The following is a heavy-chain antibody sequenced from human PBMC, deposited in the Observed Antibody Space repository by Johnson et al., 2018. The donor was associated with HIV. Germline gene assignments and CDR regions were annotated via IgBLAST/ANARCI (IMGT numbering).Heavy chain of an antibody. D-gene: IGHD3-22*01. CDR1: GFTFDDYG. CDR2: IDWNGGST. CDR3: ARGFVRISMILVADAFDL. J-gene: IGHJ3*01. Sequence: EVHLVESGGGLVQPGGSLRLSCAASGFTFDDYGMSWVRQGPGKGLEWVSGIDWNGGSTGYADSVKGRFTISRDNTKNSLHLQMNSLRGEDTALYYCARGFVRISMILVADAFDLWGQGTMVTVSS. V-gene: IGHV3-20*04.